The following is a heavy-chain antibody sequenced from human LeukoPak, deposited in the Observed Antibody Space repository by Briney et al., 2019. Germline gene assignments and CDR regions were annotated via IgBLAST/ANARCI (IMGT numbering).Heavy chain of an antibody. CDR3: AKGPTPYTSSWTYFYYGMDV. CDR1: GFTFDDYA. CDR2: INWNSGRI. Sequence: GGSLRLSCVGSGFTFDDYAMYWVRQAPGKGLEWVPGINWNSGRIGYADSVRGRFTISRDNAKNSLYLQMNSLRAEDTALYYCAKGPTPYTSSWTYFYYGMDVWGQGTTVTVSS. V-gene: IGHV3-9*01. J-gene: IGHJ6*02. D-gene: IGHD6-13*01.